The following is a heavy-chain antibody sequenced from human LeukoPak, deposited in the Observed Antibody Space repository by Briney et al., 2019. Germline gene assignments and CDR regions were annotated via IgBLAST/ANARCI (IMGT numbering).Heavy chain of an antibody. CDR2: IYYSGST. V-gene: IGHV4-30-4*08. Sequence: PSETLSLTCTVSGGSISSGDYYWSWIRQPPGKGLEWVGNIYYSGSTYYNPSLKSRVTISVDTSKNQFSLKLSSVTAADTAVYYCPRVLVPNRETYYDDSTYVDPWGQGTLVTVSS. CDR1: GGSISSGDYY. J-gene: IGHJ5*02. CDR3: PRVLVPNRETYYDDSTYVDP. D-gene: IGHD3-22*01.